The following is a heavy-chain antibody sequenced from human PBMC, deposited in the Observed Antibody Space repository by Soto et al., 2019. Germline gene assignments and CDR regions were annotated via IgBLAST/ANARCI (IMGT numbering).Heavy chain of an antibody. CDR2: IYYSGNT. Sequence: QVQLQESGPGLVKPSETLSLTCAVSGASISSYYWSWIRQPPGKGLEWIGYIYYSGNTKYNPSLKSRVTISLDTSKNQFSLKLSSVTTADTAVYYCARERGHNWGQGTLVTVSS. J-gene: IGHJ4*02. CDR1: GASISSYY. V-gene: IGHV4-59*01. CDR3: ARERGHN.